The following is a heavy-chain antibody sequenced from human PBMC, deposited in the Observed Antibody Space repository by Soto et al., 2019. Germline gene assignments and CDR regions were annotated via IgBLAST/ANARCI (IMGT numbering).Heavy chain of an antibody. CDR2: ISYDGSNK. V-gene: IGHV3-30-3*01. Sequence: WGSLRLSCAASGFTFSSYAMHCVRQAPCKGLEWVAFISYDGSNKYYADSVKGRFTISRDNSKNTLYLQMNSLRAEDTAVYYSASQYYDFWSGYFWANYYYYGMDVWGQGTTVTVSS. CDR3: ASQYYDFWSGYFWANYYYYGMDV. D-gene: IGHD3-3*01. CDR1: GFTFSSYA. J-gene: IGHJ6*02.